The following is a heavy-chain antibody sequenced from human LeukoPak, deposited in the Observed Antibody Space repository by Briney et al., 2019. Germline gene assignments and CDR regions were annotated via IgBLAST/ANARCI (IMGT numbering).Heavy chain of an antibody. CDR3: ARRPYSDTSGRLSDV. D-gene: IGHD3-22*01. Sequence: GGSLRLSCAASGFPFRSYNMNWVRQAPGKGLEWISYIGSSGSPTHYADSVRGRFTISRDNAKNSLYLQMNSLRDDDTALYYCARRPYSDTSGRLSDVWGQGTTVTVSS. J-gene: IGHJ6*02. CDR1: GFPFRSYN. CDR2: IGSSGSPT. V-gene: IGHV3-48*02.